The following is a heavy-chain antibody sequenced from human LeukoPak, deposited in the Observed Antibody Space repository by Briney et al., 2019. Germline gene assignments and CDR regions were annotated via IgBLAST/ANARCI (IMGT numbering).Heavy chain of an antibody. CDR1: GGSISSGGYY. D-gene: IGHD1-26*01. Sequence: SQTLSLTCTVSGGSISSGGYYWSWIRQHPGKGLEWIGYIYYSGSTYYNPSLKSRVTKSVDTSKNQFSLKLSSVTAADTAVYYCARGVGATRGWFDPWGQGTLVTVSS. V-gene: IGHV4-31*03. J-gene: IGHJ5*02. CDR2: IYYSGST. CDR3: ARGVGATRGWFDP.